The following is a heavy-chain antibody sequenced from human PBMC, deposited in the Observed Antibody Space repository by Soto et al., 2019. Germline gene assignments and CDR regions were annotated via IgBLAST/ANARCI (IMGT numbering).Heavy chain of an antibody. CDR3: GRPGAARPSYYYYYGMDV. D-gene: IGHD6-6*01. J-gene: IGHJ6*02. CDR2: ISGSGGST. V-gene: IGHV3-23*01. Sequence: GGSLRLYCAASGFTFSSYAMSWVRQAPGKGLEWVSAISGSGGSTYYADSVKGRFTISRDNSKNTLYLQMNSLRAGDTAVYYCGRPGAARPSYYYYYGMDVWGQGTTVTVSS. CDR1: GFTFSSYA.